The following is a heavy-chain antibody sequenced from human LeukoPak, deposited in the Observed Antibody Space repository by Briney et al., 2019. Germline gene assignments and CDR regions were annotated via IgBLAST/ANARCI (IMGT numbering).Heavy chain of an antibody. CDR3: ARRLDAFDI. V-gene: IGHV4-39*07. D-gene: IGHD3/OR15-3a*01. CDR1: GGSISSSSYY. CDR2: IYYSGST. J-gene: IGHJ3*02. Sequence: SETLSLTCTVSGGSISSSSYYWGWIRQPPGKGLEWIGGIYYSGSTYYNPSLKSRVTISVDTSKNQFSLKLSSVTAADTAMYYCARRLDAFDIWGQGTMVTVSS.